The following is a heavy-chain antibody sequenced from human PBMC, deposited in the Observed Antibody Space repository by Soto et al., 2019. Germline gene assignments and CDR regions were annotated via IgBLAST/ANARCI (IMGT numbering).Heavy chain of an antibody. CDR2: IYWNDDK. J-gene: IGHJ5*02. CDR1: GFSLSTSGVG. CDR3: AHTPSGIAVAGTEVWFDP. V-gene: IGHV2-5*01. Sequence: SGPTLVNPTQTLTLTCTFSGFSLSTSGVGVGWIRQPPGKALEWLALIYWNDDKRYSPSLKSRLTITKDTSKNQVVLTMTNMDPVDTATYYCAHTPSGIAVAGTEVWFDPWGQGTLVTVS. D-gene: IGHD6-19*01.